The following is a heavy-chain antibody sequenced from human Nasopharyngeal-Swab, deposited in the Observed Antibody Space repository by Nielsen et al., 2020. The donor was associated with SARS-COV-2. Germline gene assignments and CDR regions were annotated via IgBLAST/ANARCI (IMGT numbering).Heavy chain of an antibody. V-gene: IGHV4-4*02. CDR2: IYHGGNT. J-gene: IGHJ6*03. D-gene: IGHD6-25*01. Sequence: SETLSLTCDVSGGSIRSSNWWTWVRLPPGKGLEWIGEIYHGGNTNYNPSLKSRISISVDKSKNQFSLKLTSVTATDTAVYYCARAQRGLAATIFYDYMDVWGKGTTVTVSS. CDR3: ARAQRGLAATIFYDYMDV. CDR1: GGSIRSSNW.